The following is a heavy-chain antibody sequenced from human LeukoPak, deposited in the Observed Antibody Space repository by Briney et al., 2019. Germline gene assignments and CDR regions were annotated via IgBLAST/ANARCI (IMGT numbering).Heavy chain of an antibody. CDR1: GYRFASDW. J-gene: IGHJ4*02. CDR2: IYPGDSDT. V-gene: IGHV5-51*01. CDR3: ARRVGSTGYYYFDY. D-gene: IGHD2-2*01. Sequence: GESLKISCKGSGYRFASDWIGWVRQVPGKGLEWMGIIYPGDSDTRYSPSFQGQVTTTADKSISTAYLQWSGLKASDTAMYYCARRVGSTGYYYFDYWGQGTLVTVSS.